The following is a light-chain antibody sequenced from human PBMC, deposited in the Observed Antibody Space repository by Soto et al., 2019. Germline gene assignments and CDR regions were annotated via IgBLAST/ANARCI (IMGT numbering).Light chain of an antibody. J-gene: IGKJ2*01. V-gene: IGKV1-5*01. CDR1: QSISRW. CDR2: DAS. Sequence: DIQMTQSTSTLSASVGDRVTITCRASQSISRWLTWYQQKPGKAPKVLIYDASSLESGVPSRFSGSGSGTEFTLTSTSLQPDDSATYYCQQYNSPATFGQGTKLEIK. CDR3: QQYNSPAT.